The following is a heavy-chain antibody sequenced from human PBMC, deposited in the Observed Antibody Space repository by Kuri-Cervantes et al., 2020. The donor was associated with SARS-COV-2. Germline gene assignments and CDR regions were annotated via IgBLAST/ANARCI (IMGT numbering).Heavy chain of an antibody. Sequence: ASVKLSCKSSAYTFTSYGISWVRQAPGQGLEWMGWLSAYNGNTNYAQKLHGRLTMTTDTSTSTPYMELRSLRSFDTAVYYCARNHTLYGGNSSPWDYWGQGTLVTVSS. CDR2: LSAYNGNT. V-gene: IGHV1-18*01. D-gene: IGHD4-23*01. J-gene: IGHJ4*02. CDR3: ARNHTLYGGNSSPWDY. CDR1: AYTFTSYG.